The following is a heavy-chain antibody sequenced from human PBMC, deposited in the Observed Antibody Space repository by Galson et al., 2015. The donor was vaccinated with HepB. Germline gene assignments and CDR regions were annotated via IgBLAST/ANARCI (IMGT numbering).Heavy chain of an antibody. Sequence: SLRLSCAASGFTFSSYGMRWFRQAPGKGLKWVSGFSDRGSRPYYADSVRGRFTVARDDSNNTLYLQMNSLRAEDTAIYYCAKDRSSSTSYYYFDLWGRGTLVPFSS. D-gene: IGHD2-15*01. J-gene: IGHJ2*01. CDR1: GFTFSSYG. V-gene: IGHV3-23*01. CDR2: FSDRGSRP. CDR3: AKDRSSSTSYYYFDL.